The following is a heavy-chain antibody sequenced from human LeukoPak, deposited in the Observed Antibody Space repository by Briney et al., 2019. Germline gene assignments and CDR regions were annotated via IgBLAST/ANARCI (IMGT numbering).Heavy chain of an antibody. CDR2: IYHSGST. CDR1: GGSISSGGYY. Sequence: SETLSLTCTVSGGSISSGGYYWSWIRQPPGKGLERIGYIYHSGSTYYNPSLKSRVTISVDRSKNQFSLKLSSVTAADTAVYYCARRFVGYDSSWGASDIWGQGTMVTVSS. J-gene: IGHJ3*02. D-gene: IGHD3-22*01. V-gene: IGHV4-30-2*01. CDR3: ARRFVGYDSSWGASDI.